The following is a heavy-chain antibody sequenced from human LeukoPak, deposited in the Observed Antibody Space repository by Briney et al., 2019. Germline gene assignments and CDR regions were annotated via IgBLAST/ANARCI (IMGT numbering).Heavy chain of an antibody. CDR3: ARPTSRPSRYYGMDV. J-gene: IGHJ6*02. CDR2: MNPNNGNT. D-gene: IGHD4-11*01. V-gene: IGHV1-8*01. Sequence: WASVKVSCKTSGYTFTSYDIMWVRQATGQGLEWMGWMNPNNGNTGYAQKFQGRVTMTSNTAISTAYMELSSLRSEDTAVYYCARPTSRPSRYYGMDVWGQGTTVTVSS. CDR1: GYTFTSYD.